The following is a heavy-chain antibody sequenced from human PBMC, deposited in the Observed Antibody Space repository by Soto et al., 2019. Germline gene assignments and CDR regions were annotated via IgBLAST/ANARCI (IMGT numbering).Heavy chain of an antibody. J-gene: IGHJ4*02. Sequence: QITLKESGPTLVKPTQTLTLTCTFSGFSLSTSGVGVGWIRQPPGKALEWLALSYWDDGKRYSPSLKSRLPITSDTAKSQVVLIMTNMDPVDKATHYCGHGPQYSGSYRFDCWGQGTLVTVSS. CDR2: SYWDDGK. CDR3: GHGPQYSGSYRFDC. D-gene: IGHD1-26*01. V-gene: IGHV2-5*02. CDR1: GFSLSTSGVG.